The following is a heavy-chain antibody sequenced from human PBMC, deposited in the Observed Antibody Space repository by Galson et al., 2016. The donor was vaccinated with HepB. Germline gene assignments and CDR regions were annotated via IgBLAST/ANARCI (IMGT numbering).Heavy chain of an antibody. CDR1: DGSISSSSFS. D-gene: IGHD1-1*01. V-gene: IGHV4-39*01. CDR2: VYRGKT. CDR3: ARAGLGTKASFDY. J-gene: IGHJ4*02. Sequence: SETLSLTCTVSDGSISSSSFSWGWTRQPPGKGLESIGTVYRGKTYDNPSLEVRVTISVGKSTDLLPLKLTSLTAADTGVYHGARAGLGTKASFDYWGQGILVAVSS.